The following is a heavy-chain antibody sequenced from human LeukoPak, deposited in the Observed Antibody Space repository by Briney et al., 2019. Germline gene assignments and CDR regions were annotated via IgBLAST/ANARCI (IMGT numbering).Heavy chain of an antibody. D-gene: IGHD3-10*01. Sequence: GGSLRLSCAASGFTFDDYAMHWVRQAPGKGLEWVSGISWNSGSIGYADSVKGRFTISRDNAKNSLYLQMNSLRAEDTALYYCAKDMGITMVRGVITYAFDIWGQGTMVTVSS. CDR1: GFTFDDYA. CDR2: ISWNSGSI. V-gene: IGHV3-9*01. CDR3: AKDMGITMVRGVITYAFDI. J-gene: IGHJ3*02.